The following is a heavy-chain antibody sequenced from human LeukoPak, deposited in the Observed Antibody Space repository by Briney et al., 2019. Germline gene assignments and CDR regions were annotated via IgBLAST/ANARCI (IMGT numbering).Heavy chain of an antibody. CDR1: GFTFSDYT. V-gene: IGHV3-21*06. CDR2: IGSSGAYI. D-gene: IGHD3-16*01. CDR3: ARGGRRF. Sequence: GGSLRLSCAASGFTFSDYTMNWVRQAPGKGLEWVSSIGSSGAYIYYADSVKGRFTISRDNAKNSLYLQMNSLRGEDTAVYYCARGGRRFWGQGTLDTVSS. J-gene: IGHJ4*02.